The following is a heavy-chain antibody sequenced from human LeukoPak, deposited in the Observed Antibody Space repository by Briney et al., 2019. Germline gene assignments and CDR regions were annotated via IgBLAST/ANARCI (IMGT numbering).Heavy chain of an antibody. CDR2: IYWDDDK. D-gene: IGHD1-14*01. CDR3: AHRRGGYNWNHGDFDY. CDR1: GFSLSTTGVG. Sequence: SGPALVRPTQALALTCTFSGFSLSTTGVGVGWIRQSPGKALEWLAPIYWDDDKRYSPSLKNRLTIAKDASKNLVVLTMTNVDPVDTATYYCAHRRGGYNWNHGDFDYWGQGTLVTVSS. V-gene: IGHV2-5*02. J-gene: IGHJ4*02.